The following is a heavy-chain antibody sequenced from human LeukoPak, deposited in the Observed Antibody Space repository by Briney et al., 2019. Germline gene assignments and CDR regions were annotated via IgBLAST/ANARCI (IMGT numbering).Heavy chain of an antibody. V-gene: IGHV5-51*01. CDR2: IYPGDSDT. D-gene: IGHD3-22*01. CDR3: ARQLLRGAAFDI. J-gene: IGHJ3*02. CDR1: GYSXTSYW. Sequence: ESLKISXKGSGYSXTSYWIGWVRQLPGKGLEWMGIIYPGDSDTRYSPSFQGQVTISADKSISTAYLQWSSLKASDTAMYYCARQLLRGAAFDIWGQGTMVTVSS.